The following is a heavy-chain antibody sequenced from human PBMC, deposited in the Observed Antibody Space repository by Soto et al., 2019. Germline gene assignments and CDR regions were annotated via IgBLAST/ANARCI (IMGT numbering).Heavy chain of an antibody. CDR3: ATDWXADRSSGYYYAVGAFDI. V-gene: IGHV1-24*01. D-gene: IGHD3-22*01. CDR1: GYTLTELS. Sequence: GASVKVSCKVSGYTLTELSMHWVRQAPGKGLEWMGGFDPEDGETIYAQKFQGRVTMTEDTSTDTAYMELSSLRSEDTAVYYCATDWXADRSSGYYYAVGAFDIWGPGTMVTVSS. CDR2: FDPEDGET. J-gene: IGHJ3*02.